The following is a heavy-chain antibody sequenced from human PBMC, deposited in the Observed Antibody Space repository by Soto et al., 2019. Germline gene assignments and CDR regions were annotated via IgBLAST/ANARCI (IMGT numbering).Heavy chain of an antibody. CDR1: GFRFGDYA. CDR3: AEDIQVDTIWGADYYVREV. CDR2: ISFNNGNL. V-gene: IGHV3-9*01. D-gene: IGHD5-12*01. J-gene: IGHJ6*02. Sequence: GGSLRLSCAASGFRFGDYAMHWVRQAPGKGLQWVAGISFNNGNLGFADSVKGRFTTSGDNAKNYLYLQMNSLRAEDTASYYCAEDIQVDTIWGADYYVREVWGQQTTVSPSS.